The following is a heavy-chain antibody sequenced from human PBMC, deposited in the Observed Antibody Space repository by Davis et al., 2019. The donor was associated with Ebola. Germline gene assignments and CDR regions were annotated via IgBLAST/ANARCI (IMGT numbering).Heavy chain of an antibody. CDR2: ITYDGISK. J-gene: IGHJ5*02. CDR3: ARDLYVGYKYQPLLYENWFDP. CDR1: GFTFSSYA. Sequence: GESLKISCAASGFTFSSYAMHWVRQAPGKGLEWVAVITYDGISKHYADSVKGRFSISRDNSKNTQYLQMNSLRAEDTAVYYCARDLYVGYKYQPLLYENWFDPWGQGTLVTVSS. V-gene: IGHV3-30-3*01. D-gene: IGHD2-2*01.